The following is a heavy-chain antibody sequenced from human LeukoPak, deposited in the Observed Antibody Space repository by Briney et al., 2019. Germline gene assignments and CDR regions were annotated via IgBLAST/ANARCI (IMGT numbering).Heavy chain of an antibody. J-gene: IGHJ4*02. CDR2: ISYDGSNK. CDR1: GFTFSSYA. CDR3: AKDLEGYQVGLLDY. V-gene: IGHV3-30-3*01. Sequence: GGSLRLSCAASGFTFSSYAMHWVRQAPGKGLEWVAVISYDGSNKYYADSVKGRFTISRDNSKNTLYLQMNSLRAEDTAVYYCAKDLEGYQVGLLDYWGQGTLVTVSS. D-gene: IGHD2-2*01.